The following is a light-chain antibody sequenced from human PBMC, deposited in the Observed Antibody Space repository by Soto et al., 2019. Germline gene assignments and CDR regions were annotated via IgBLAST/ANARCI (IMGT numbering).Light chain of an antibody. CDR2: SNN. CDR1: SSNIGRNT. CDR3: AAWDDSRPQG. Sequence: QSVLTQPPSASGTPGQRVTISCSGSSSNIGRNTVNWYQQLPGTAPKLLIYSNNQRPSGVPERFSGSKSGTSASLAISGLQSEDEADYYCAAWDDSRPQGFGTGTKVTVL. J-gene: IGLJ1*01. V-gene: IGLV1-44*01.